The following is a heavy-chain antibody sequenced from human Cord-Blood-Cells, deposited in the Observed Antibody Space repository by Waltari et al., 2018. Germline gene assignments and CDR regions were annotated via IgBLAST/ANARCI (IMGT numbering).Heavy chain of an antibody. CDR3: ASGEAVAGFDY. CDR1: GYTLPSYY. Sequence: QVQLVQSGAEVKKPGASVKVSCKESGYTLPSYYMNWSRQAPGQGREWMGIINPSGGSTSYAQKFQGRVTMTRDTSTSTVYMELSSLRSEDTAVYYCASGEAVAGFDYWGQGTLVTVSS. CDR2: INPSGGST. V-gene: IGHV1-46*01. D-gene: IGHD6-19*01. J-gene: IGHJ4*02.